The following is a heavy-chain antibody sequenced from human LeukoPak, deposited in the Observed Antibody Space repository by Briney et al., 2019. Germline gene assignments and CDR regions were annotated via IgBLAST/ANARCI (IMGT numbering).Heavy chain of an antibody. CDR1: GGSISSSNW. J-gene: IGHJ3*02. CDR3: ARVKAYSYGRHDAFDI. CDR2: IYHSGST. D-gene: IGHD5-18*01. V-gene: IGHV4-4*02. Sequence: PSETLSLTCAVSGGSISSSNWWSWVRHPPGKGLEWIGEIYHSGSTNYNPSLKSRVTISVDKSKNQFSLKLSSVTAADTAVYYCARVKAYSYGRHDAFDIWGQGTMVTVSS.